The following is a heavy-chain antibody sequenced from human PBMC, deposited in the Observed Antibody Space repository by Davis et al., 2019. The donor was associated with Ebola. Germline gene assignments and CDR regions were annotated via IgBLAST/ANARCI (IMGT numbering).Heavy chain of an antibody. J-gene: IGHJ4*02. V-gene: IGHV3-7*03. CDR1: GFTFSNAW. D-gene: IGHD4-11*01. CDR2: IKHDGSDK. Sequence: GGSLRLSCAASGFTFSNAWMSWVRQAPGKGLEWVANIKHDGSDKHYVDSVKGRFTISRDNAKNSLYLQMNSLRAEDTAVYYCSRDVYSNYDVDYWGQGTLVIVSS. CDR3: SRDVYSNYDVDY.